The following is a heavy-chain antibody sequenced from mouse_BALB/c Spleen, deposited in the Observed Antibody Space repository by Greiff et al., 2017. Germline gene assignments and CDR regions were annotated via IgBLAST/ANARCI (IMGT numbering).Heavy chain of an antibody. CDR2: INPSTGYT. D-gene: IGHD1-1*01. Sequence: VQLRQSGAELAKPGASVKMSCKASGYTFTSYWMHWVKQRPGQGLEWIGYINPSTGYTEYNQKFKDKATLTADKSSSTAYMQLSSLTSEDSAVYYCARGHYGSSYGFAYWGQGTLVTVSA. J-gene: IGHJ3*01. CDR3: ARGHYGSSYGFAY. V-gene: IGHV1-7*01. CDR1: GYTFTSYW.